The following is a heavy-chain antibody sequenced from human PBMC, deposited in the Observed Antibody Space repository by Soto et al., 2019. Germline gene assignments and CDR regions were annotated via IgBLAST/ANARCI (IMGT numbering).Heavy chain of an antibody. CDR2: IRDKANNYAT. V-gene: IGHV3-73*02. CDR1: GFIFNGSA. CDR3: TGPLYYYVARASDY. J-gene: IGHJ4*02. Sequence: QLVESGGGLVQPGGSLKLSCAASGFIFNGSAIHWVRQASGKGLEWLGRIRDKANNYATAYAASVYGRFTISRDDSKRTAYLQMDSLKTEDSALYYCTGPLYYYVARASDYWGQGTLVTVS. D-gene: IGHD3-10*02.